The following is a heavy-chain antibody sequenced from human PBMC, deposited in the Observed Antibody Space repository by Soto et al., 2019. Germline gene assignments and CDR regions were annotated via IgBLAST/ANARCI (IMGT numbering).Heavy chain of an antibody. CDR3: AHRRGSPSNV. V-gene: IGHV2-5*02. CDR2: IYWDDDI. Sequence: QITLKESGPTLMKPTQTLTLTCTLSGVSLTTNGVGVDWIRQPPGKALEWLALIYWDDDILYSPSLKNRLTNTKDISKNQVVLTVTNMDSVDTATYYCAHRRGSPSNVWGQGTLVTVSS. CDR1: GVSLTTNGVG. J-gene: IGHJ4*01. D-gene: IGHD3-16*01.